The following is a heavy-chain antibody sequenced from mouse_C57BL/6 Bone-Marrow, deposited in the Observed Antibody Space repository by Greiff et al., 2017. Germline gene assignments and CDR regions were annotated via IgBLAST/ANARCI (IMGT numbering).Heavy chain of an antibody. CDR2: FHPYNDDT. D-gene: IGHD2-1*01. V-gene: IGHV1-47*01. J-gene: IGHJ2*01. Sequence: QVQLQQSGAELVKPVASVKMSCKASVYTFTTYPIEWMKQNHGKSLDWIGNFHPYNDDTKYNEKFKGKATLTVEKSSSTVYVELSRLTSDDSAVYYCARGGNYGGYYFDYWGQGTTLTVAS. CDR1: VYTFTTYP. CDR3: ARGGNYGGYYFDY.